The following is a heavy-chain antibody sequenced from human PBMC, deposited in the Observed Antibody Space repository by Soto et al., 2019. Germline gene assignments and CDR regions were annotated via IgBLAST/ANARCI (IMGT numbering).Heavy chain of an antibody. J-gene: IGHJ4*02. CDR1: GFTFSSYE. CDR2: ISSSGSTI. V-gene: IGHV3-48*03. CDR3: ARGRLISSWYFDY. D-gene: IGHD6-13*01. Sequence: GGSLRLSCAASGFTFSSYEMNWVRQAPGKGLEWVSYISSSGSTIYYADSVKGRFTISRDNAKNSLYLQMNSLRAEDTAVYYCARGRLISSWYFDYWGQGTLVTVSS.